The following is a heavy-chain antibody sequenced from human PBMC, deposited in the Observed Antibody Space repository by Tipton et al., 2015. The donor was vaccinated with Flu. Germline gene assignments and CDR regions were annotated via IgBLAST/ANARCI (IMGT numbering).Heavy chain of an antibody. D-gene: IGHD4-17*01. CDR3: ARDMTTVTTGMGGDFDI. CDR1: GYSFTSYW. Sequence: QLVQSGAEVKKPGESLKISCKGSGYSFTSYWIGWVRQMPGKGLEWMGIIYPGDSDTTYSPSLQGQVTISADKSISTAYLQWSSLKASDTAMYYCARDMTTVTTGMGGDFDIWSQGTMVTVSS. CDR2: IYPGDSDT. V-gene: IGHV5-51*03. J-gene: IGHJ3*02.